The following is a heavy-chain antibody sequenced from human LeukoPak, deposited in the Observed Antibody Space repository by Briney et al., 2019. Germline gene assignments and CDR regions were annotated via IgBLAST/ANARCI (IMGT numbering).Heavy chain of an antibody. J-gene: IGHJ4*02. CDR2: VYYSGST. Sequence: SETLSLTCTVSGGSMRSYYWSWIRQPPGKGLEWIGYVYYSGSTNYHPSLASRVTISIDTSKKQFSLKLTSVTPADTAVYYCARDRVPAAVYWGQGTLVTVSS. V-gene: IGHV4-59*01. D-gene: IGHD2-2*01. CDR1: GGSMRSYY. CDR3: ARDRVPAAVY.